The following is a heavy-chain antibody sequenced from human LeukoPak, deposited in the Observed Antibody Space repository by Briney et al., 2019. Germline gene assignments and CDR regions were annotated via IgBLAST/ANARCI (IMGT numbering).Heavy chain of an antibody. V-gene: IGHV4-34*01. J-gene: IGHJ4*02. CDR2: INHSGST. D-gene: IGHD3-22*01. CDR3: AGPYYDRLDY. Sequence: SETLSLTCAVYGGSFSGYYWSWIRQPPGKGLEWIGEINHSGSTNYNPSLKSRVTISVDTSKNQFSLKLSSVTAADTAVYYCAGPYYDRLDYWGQGTLVTVSS. CDR1: GGSFSGYY.